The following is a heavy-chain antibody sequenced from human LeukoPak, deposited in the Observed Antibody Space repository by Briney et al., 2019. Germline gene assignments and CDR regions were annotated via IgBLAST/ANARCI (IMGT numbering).Heavy chain of an antibody. CDR1: GFTFSDAW. D-gene: IGHD1-1*01. Sequence: GGSLRPSCAASGFTFSDAWMSWVRQAPGKGLEWVGRIKSRADGGTDYAAPVKGRFTISRDDSKNTLYLQMNSLKTDDTAVYYCTTVTTDYWGQGTLVTVSS. CDR2: IKSRADGGT. CDR3: TTVTTDY. V-gene: IGHV3-15*01. J-gene: IGHJ4*02.